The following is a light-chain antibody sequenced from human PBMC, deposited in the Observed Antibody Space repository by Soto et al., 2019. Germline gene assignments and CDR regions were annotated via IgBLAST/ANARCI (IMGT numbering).Light chain of an antibody. CDR2: EVV. J-gene: IGLJ2*01. V-gene: IGLV2-14*01. CDR3: ATWDSSLSAVV. Sequence: QSALTQPASVSGSPGQSITISCTGTSGDIGGYNSVSWYQQHPGKAPKLLIYEVVKRPSGIPDRFSGSKSGTSATLGITGLQTGDEADYYCATWDSSLSAVVVGGGTKLTVL. CDR1: SGDIGGYNS.